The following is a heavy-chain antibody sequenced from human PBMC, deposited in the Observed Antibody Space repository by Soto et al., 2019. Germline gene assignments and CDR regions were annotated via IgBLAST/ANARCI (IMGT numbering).Heavy chain of an antibody. J-gene: IGHJ4*02. CDR3: GKVLVGATGHTDSDS. Sequence: SGTLSLTCTVSGGSIYRSGYYWGWIRQPPGRGLEWIGNIDYNGVTYSNPSLKSRVTISRDTSKNQFSLKLTSVTAADTALYYCGKVLVGATGHTDSDSWGPGTLVTVSS. D-gene: IGHD2-15*01. CDR2: IDYNGVT. CDR1: GGSIYRSGYY. V-gene: IGHV4-39*01.